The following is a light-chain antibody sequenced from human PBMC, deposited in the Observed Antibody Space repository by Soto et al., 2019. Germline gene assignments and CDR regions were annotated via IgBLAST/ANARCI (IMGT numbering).Light chain of an antibody. CDR3: SSYTCSSLYV. CDR1: SSDVGGSNY. J-gene: IGLJ1*01. V-gene: IGLV2-14*01. Sequence: QSVLTQPASVSGSPGQSITISCTGTSSDVGGSNYVSWYQQLPGEAPKLMIYDVSDRPSGVSNRFSGSKSGNTASLTTSGLQAEDEADYYCSSYTCSSLYVFGTGTKVTVL. CDR2: DVS.